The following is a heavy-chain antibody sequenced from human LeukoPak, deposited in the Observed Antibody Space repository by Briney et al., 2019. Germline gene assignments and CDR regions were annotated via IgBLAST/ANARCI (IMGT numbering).Heavy chain of an antibody. CDR2: ISRNSAT. D-gene: IGHD3-10*01. Sequence: GGSLRLSCVASEFAFSDYAMSWVRQAPGKGPEWVSTISRNSATWYADSVMGRFTISRDNSKSTLYLQKNSLRGEDTALYYCADFGSGSYIFDYWGQGSLVTVSS. V-gene: IGHV3-23*01. CDR1: EFAFSDYA. J-gene: IGHJ4*02. CDR3: ADFGSGSYIFDY.